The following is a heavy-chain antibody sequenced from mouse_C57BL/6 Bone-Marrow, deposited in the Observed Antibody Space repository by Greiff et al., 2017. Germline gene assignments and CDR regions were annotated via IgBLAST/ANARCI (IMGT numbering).Heavy chain of an antibody. V-gene: IGHV5-4*03. CDR3: ARLHYYGSDY. CDR2: ISDGGSYT. D-gene: IGHD1-1*01. Sequence: EVKLVESGGGLVKPGGSLKLSCAASGFTFSSYAMSWVSQTPEKRLEWVATISDGGSYTYSPDNVKGRFTISRDNDKNNLYLQMSHLNSEDTAMYYCARLHYYGSDYWGQGTTLTVSS. J-gene: IGHJ2*01. CDR1: GFTFSSYA.